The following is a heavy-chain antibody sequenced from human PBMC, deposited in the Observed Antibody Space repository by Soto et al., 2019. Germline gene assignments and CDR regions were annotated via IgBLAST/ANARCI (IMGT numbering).Heavy chain of an antibody. CDR2: IYHSGST. Sequence: PSETLSLTCAVSGGSITRGGYSWSWIRQPPGKRQDWIGYIYHSGSTYYTQSLKSRVTISVDRSKNQFSLKLSSVTAADTAVYYCARLNYYDTSGDPFAFWAQGMRVTVSS. CDR1: GGSITRGGYS. CDR3: ARLNYYDTSGDPFAF. J-gene: IGHJ4*02. V-gene: IGHV4-30-2*01. D-gene: IGHD3-22*01.